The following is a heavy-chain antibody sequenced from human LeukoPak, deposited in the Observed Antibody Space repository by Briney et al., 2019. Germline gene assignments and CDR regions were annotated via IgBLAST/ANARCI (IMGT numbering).Heavy chain of an antibody. Sequence: GASVKVSCKASGYTFTGYYMHWVRQAPGQGLEWMGWINPNSGGTNYAQKFQGRVTMTRDTSISTAYMELSRLRSDDTAVYYCARGTDPWVTDYYDSSAAHWFDPWGQGTLVTVSS. CDR2: INPNSGGT. D-gene: IGHD3-22*01. V-gene: IGHV1-2*02. CDR3: ARGTDPWVTDYYDSSAAHWFDP. CDR1: GYTFTGYY. J-gene: IGHJ5*02.